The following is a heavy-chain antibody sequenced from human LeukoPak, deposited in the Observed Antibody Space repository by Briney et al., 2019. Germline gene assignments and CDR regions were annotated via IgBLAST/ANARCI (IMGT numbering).Heavy chain of an antibody. J-gene: IGHJ5*02. Sequence: ASVKVSCKASGYTFTSYGISWVRQAPGQGLEWMGWISAYNGNTNYAQKLQGRVTMTTDTSTSTAYMELRSLRSDDTAVYYCERDGYCSSTSCYEGNWFDPWGQGTLVTVSS. CDR3: ERDGYCSSTSCYEGNWFDP. CDR1: GYTFTSYG. V-gene: IGHV1-18*04. CDR2: ISAYNGNT. D-gene: IGHD2-2*03.